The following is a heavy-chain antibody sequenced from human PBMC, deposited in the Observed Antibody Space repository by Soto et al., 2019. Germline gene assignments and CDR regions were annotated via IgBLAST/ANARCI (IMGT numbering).Heavy chain of an antibody. J-gene: IGHJ5*02. D-gene: IGHD3-10*01. CDR3: ARGGGVTMVRGVNYWFDP. CDR1: GGSISSGGYS. V-gene: IGHV4-30-2*01. Sequence: PSETLSLTCAVSGGSISSGGYSWSWIRQPPGKGLEWIGYIYHSGSTYYNPSLKSRVTISVDRSKNQFSLKLSSVTAADTAVYYCARGGGVTMVRGVNYWFDPWGQGTLVTVS. CDR2: IYHSGST.